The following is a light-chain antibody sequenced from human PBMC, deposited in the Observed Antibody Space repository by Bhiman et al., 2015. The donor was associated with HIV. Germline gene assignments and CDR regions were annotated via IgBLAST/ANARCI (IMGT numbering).Light chain of an antibody. J-gene: IGLJ2*01. V-gene: IGLV1-44*01. CDR1: MSDIGGNT. Sequence: QSVLTQPPSASGTPGQTVIILCSGGMSDIGGNTVNWYQQFPGMAPKLLIYRNNQRPSGVPDRFSGSKSGTSASLAISGLQAEDEAEYFCAAWDDSLNGLVFGGGTKLTVL. CDR2: RNN. CDR3: AAWDDSLNGLV.